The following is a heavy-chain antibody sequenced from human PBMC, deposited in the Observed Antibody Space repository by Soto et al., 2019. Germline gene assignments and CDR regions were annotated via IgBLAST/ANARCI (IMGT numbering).Heavy chain of an antibody. Sequence: EVQLVESGGGLVQPGGSLRLSCAASGFTVSSNYMSWVRQAPGKGLEWVSVIYSGGSTYYADSVKGRFTISRHNSKNTLYLQMNSLRAEDTAVYYCASRRSDDDYGDYPPDYWGQGTLVTVSS. CDR3: ASRRSDDDYGDYPPDY. CDR2: IYSGGST. J-gene: IGHJ4*02. CDR1: GFTVSSNY. V-gene: IGHV3-53*04. D-gene: IGHD4-17*01.